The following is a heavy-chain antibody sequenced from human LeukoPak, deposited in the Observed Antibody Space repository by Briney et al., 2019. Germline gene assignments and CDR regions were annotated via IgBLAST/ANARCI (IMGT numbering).Heavy chain of an antibody. CDR3: ARDSIAVAGTIIAFDI. D-gene: IGHD6-19*01. CDR1: GGSISSYY. CDR2: IYYSGST. Sequence: SETLSLTCTVSGGSISSYYWSWIRQPPGKGLEWIGYIYYSGSTNYNPSLKSRVTISVDTSKNQFSLKLSSVTAADTAVYYCARDSIAVAGTIIAFDIWGQGTMVTVSS. V-gene: IGHV4-59*01. J-gene: IGHJ3*02.